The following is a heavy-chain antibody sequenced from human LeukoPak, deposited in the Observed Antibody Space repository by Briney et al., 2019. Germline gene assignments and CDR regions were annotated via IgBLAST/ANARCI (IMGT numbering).Heavy chain of an antibody. D-gene: IGHD2-2*02. Sequence: SETLSLTCTVSGGSISSGDCYWSWIRQPPGKGLEWIGYIYYSGSTYYNPSLKSRVTISVDTSKNQFSLKLSSVTAADTAVYYCARIYCSSTSCYNENWFDPWGQGTLVTVSS. V-gene: IGHV4-30-4*08. CDR2: IYYSGST. CDR3: ARIYCSSTSCYNENWFDP. CDR1: GGSISSGDCY. J-gene: IGHJ5*02.